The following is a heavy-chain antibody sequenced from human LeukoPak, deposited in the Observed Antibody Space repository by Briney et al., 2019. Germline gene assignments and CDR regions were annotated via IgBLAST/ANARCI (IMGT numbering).Heavy chain of an antibody. D-gene: IGHD5-12*01. Sequence: PSETLSLTCTVSGGSISSYYWSWIRQPPGKGLEWIGYIYYSGSTYYNPSLKSRVTISVDTSKNQFSLKLSSVTAADTAVYYCARHPSGYDGGFFDYWGQGTLVTVSS. CDR1: GGSISSYY. CDR3: ARHPSGYDGGFFDY. V-gene: IGHV4-59*04. J-gene: IGHJ4*02. CDR2: IYYSGST.